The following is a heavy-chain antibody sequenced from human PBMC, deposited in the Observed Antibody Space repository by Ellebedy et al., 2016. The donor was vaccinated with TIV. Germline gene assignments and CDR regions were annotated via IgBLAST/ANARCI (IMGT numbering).Heavy chain of an antibody. CDR3: ASSVPAAPWYFDL. CDR1: GFTFSSYA. CDR2: ISGSGDNT. D-gene: IGHD2-2*01. V-gene: IGHV3-23*01. Sequence: GGSLRLSXAASGFTFSSYAMGWVRQAPGKGLEWVSAISGSGDNTYYADSVKGRFTISRDNSKNTLYLQMNSLRAEDTAVYYCASSVPAAPWYFDLWGRGTLVTVSS. J-gene: IGHJ2*01.